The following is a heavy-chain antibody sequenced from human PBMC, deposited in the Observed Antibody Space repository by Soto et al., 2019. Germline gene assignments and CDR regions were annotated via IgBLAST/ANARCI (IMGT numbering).Heavy chain of an antibody. CDR2: IKSKTDGGTI. J-gene: IGHJ4*02. CDR3: AFFRYYDDSASLSQGNSP. Sequence: EVQLVESGGGLVKPGGSLRLSCTASGFTFSNAWMNWVHQAPGKGLEWVGRIKSKTDGGTIDYAAPVKGRFTISRDDSKDALYLQMNSLQTADSAGYYCAFFRYYDDSASLSQGNSPWGQGTMVTVSS. CDR1: GFTFSNAW. V-gene: IGHV3-15*01. D-gene: IGHD3-16*01.